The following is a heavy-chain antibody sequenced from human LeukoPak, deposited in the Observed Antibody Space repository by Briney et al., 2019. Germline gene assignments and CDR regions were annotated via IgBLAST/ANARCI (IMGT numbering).Heavy chain of an antibody. V-gene: IGHV3-15*07. CDR3: TTGIRGD. Sequence: DCVGRISSKSYGWPTDYAAPVKGRFTISRDDSKNTLNLQMNSLKTEDTAVYYCTTGIRGDWGQGTLVTVSS. D-gene: IGHD3-10*01. J-gene: IGHJ4*02. CDR2: ISSKSYGWPT.